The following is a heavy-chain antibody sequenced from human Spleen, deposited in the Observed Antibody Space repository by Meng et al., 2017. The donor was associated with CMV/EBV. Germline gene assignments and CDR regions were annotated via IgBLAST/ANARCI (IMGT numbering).Heavy chain of an antibody. Sequence: SETLSLTCTVSGGSISSSSYYWGWIRQPPGKGLEWIGSIYYSGSTYYNPSLKSRVTISVDTSKNQFSLKLSSVTAADTAVYYCAREGYRYGVDYWGQGTLVTVSS. D-gene: IGHD5-18*01. CDR3: AREGYRYGVDY. CDR1: GGSISSSSYY. J-gene: IGHJ4*02. V-gene: IGHV4-39*07. CDR2: IYYSGST.